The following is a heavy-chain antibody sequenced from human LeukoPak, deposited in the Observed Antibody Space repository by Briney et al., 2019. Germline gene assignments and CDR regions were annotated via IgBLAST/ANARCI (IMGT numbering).Heavy chain of an antibody. CDR2: VSYLGNDK. J-gene: IGHJ4*02. CDR1: GFTFSDYW. CDR3: ARPLERRLIHYFDF. V-gene: IGHV3-30-3*01. Sequence: GGSLRLSCAASGFTFSDYWLTWVRQAPGKGLEWVAVVSYLGNDKFYADSVKGRFTISKDNSNNTVYLEINSLRSEDTAVYYCARPLERRLIHYFDFWGPGTLVTVSS. D-gene: IGHD6-25*01.